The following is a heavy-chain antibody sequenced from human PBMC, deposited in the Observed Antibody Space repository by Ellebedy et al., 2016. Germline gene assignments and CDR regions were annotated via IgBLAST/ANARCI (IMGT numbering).Heavy chain of an antibody. Sequence: GESLKISCAASGFTFSNAWMNWVRQAPGKGLAWVGRIKSKTDGGAADYAAPVKGRFTISRDDSKNTLYLQMNSLKTEDTAVYFYTTVYRYNYDSVWGQGTLVTVSS. CDR3: TTVYRYNYDSV. J-gene: IGHJ4*02. D-gene: IGHD5-18*01. V-gene: IGHV3-15*01. CDR1: GFTFSNAW. CDR2: IKSKTDGGAA.